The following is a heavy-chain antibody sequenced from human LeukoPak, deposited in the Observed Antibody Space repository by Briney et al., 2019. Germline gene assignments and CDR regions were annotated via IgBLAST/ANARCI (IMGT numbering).Heavy chain of an antibody. V-gene: IGHV4-30-4*01. CDR3: ARDGPRYGMDV. Sequence: SQTLSLTCTVSGGSISSGDYSWSWIRQPPGKGLEWIGYIYYSGSTYYNPSLKSRVTISVDTSKNQFSLKLSSVTAADTAVYYCARDGPRYGMDVWGQGTTVTVSS. CDR1: GGSISSGDYS. CDR2: IYYSGST. J-gene: IGHJ6*02.